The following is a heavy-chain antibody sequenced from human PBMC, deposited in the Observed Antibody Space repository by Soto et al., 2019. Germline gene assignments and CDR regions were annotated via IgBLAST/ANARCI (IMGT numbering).Heavy chain of an antibody. D-gene: IGHD6-13*01. J-gene: IGHJ4*02. CDR1: GGTFSSYT. CDR2: IIPILGIA. CDR3: AYRTLYSSSEY. Sequence: QVQLVQSGAEVKKPGSSVKVSCKASGGTFSSYTISWVRQAPGQGLEWMGRIIPILGIANYAQKFQGRVTITADKSTSTAYMELSSLRSEDTAVYYCAYRTLYSSSEYWGQGTLVTVSS. V-gene: IGHV1-69*02.